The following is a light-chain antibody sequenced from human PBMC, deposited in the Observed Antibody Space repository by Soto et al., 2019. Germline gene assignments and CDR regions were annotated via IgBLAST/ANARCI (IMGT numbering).Light chain of an antibody. J-gene: IGLJ1*01. CDR1: KDDVGFYDF. CDR3: QSYAGSNSYV. V-gene: IGLV2-8*01. Sequence: SALTQPPSASGSPGQSVTISCTGTKDDVGFYDFVSWYQHHPGKAPRLIIYEVVQRPSGVPDRFSGSKSGNTASLTVSGLQAADEADYFCQSYAGSNSYVFGRGTKVTV. CDR2: EVV.